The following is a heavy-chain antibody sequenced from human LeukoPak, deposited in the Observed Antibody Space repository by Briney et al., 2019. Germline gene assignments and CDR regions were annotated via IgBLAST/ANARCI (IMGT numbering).Heavy chain of an antibody. J-gene: IGHJ3*02. CDR3: ASDNIVVVPDDAFDI. V-gene: IGHV3-69-1*01. CDR1: GFTVSSNY. CDR2: ISSSSYI. Sequence: GGSLRLSCAASGFTVSSNYMSWVRQAPGKGLEWVSSISSSSYIYYADSVKGRFTISRDNAKNSLYLQMNSLRAEDTAVYYCASDNIVVVPDDAFDIWGQGTMVTVSS. D-gene: IGHD2-2*01.